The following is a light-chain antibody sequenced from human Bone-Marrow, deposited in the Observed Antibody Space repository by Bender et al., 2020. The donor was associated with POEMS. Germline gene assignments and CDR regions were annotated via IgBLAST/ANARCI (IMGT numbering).Light chain of an antibody. CDR3: QSYDNSLGGWV. CDR2: QDT. CDR1: KLGDKH. Sequence: SYKVTQPPSVSVSPGQTASITCSGDKLGDKHACWYQQKAGQSPVLIIYQDTKRPSGIPERFSGSISGNTATLTISGTQAEDEGDYYCQSYDNSLGGWVFGGGTKLTVL. V-gene: IGLV3-1*01. J-gene: IGLJ3*02.